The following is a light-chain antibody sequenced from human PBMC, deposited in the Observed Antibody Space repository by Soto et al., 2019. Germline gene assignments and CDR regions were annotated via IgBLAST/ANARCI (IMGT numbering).Light chain of an antibody. J-gene: IGKJ1*01. Sequence: DIQMTQSPSTLSASVGDRVTITCRASQGISKWLAWYQQKPGKAPKLLIYGASNLESGVPSRFSGTGSGTEFTLTISSLQPDDFATYFCQQYNSYDMWSCGQGTKVDLK. CDR1: QGISKW. V-gene: IGKV1-5*01. CDR3: QQYNSYDMWS. CDR2: GAS.